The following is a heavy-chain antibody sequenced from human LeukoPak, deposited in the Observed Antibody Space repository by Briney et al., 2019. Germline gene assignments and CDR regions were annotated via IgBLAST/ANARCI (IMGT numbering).Heavy chain of an antibody. J-gene: IGHJ4*02. CDR3: ASYSSGWHFDY. D-gene: IGHD6-19*01. CDR2: IHYSGST. CDR1: GGSISSHY. V-gene: IGHV4-59*11. Sequence: SETLSLTRTVSGGSISSHYWSWIRQPPGKGLEWIGYIHYSGSTNYNPSLKSRVTISVDTSKNQFSLKLSSVTAADTAVYYCASYSSGWHFDYWGQGTLVTVSS.